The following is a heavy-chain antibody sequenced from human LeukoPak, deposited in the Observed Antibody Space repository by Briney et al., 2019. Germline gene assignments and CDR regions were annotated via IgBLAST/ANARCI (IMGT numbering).Heavy chain of an antibody. CDR2: IKQDGSEK. J-gene: IGHJ5*02. CDR3: AREIYGDYWGVWFDP. CDR1: GFTFSDYY. Sequence: GGSLRLSCAASGFTFSDYYMSWIRQAPGKGLEWVANIKQDGSEKYYVGSVKGRFTISRDNAKNSLYLQMNSLRAEDTAVYYCAREIYGDYWGVWFDPWGQGTLVTVPS. V-gene: IGHV3-7*01. D-gene: IGHD4-17*01.